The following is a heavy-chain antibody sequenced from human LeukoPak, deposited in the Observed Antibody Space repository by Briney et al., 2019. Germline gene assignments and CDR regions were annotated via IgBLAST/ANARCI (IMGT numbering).Heavy chain of an antibody. D-gene: IGHD4-11*01. Sequence: PGGSLRLSCAASGFTFSSYAMSWVRQAPGKGLEWVSAISGSGGSTYYADSVKGRFTISRDNAKNSLYLQMNSLRAEDTAVYYCASHIDYSNYLGRYNWFDPWGQGTLVTVSS. J-gene: IGHJ5*02. CDR1: GFTFSSYA. CDR3: ASHIDYSNYLGRYNWFDP. CDR2: ISGSGGST. V-gene: IGHV3-23*01.